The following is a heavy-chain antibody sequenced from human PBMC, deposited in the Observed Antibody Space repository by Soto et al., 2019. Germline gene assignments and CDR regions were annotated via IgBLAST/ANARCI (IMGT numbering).Heavy chain of an antibody. CDR1: GFTFSNYG. D-gene: IGHD2-21*01. CDR2: ISRDGSVR. Sequence: QVQLVESGGGMVQPGRSLRLSCAASGFTFSNYGIHWVRQAPGNGLEWVAVISRDGSVRYYADSVKGRFTISRDNSKNTLYLQVNNLRAEDTAVYYCAKEYCGGHCSSDYFDYWGQGTLVTVSS. CDR3: AKEYCGGHCSSDYFDY. J-gene: IGHJ4*02. V-gene: IGHV3-30*18.